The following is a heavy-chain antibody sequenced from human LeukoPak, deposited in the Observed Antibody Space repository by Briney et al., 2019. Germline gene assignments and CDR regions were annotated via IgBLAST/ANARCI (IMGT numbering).Heavy chain of an antibody. V-gene: IGHV3-23*01. Sequence: GGSLRLSCAASGFTFSNYVMSWVRQAPGKGLEWVSALTVGSDSTYYADSVKGRFTISRDNSKNTLYLQMNSLRAEDTAVYYCARVVLYYDFWSAYFHDWGQGTLVTVSS. CDR3: ARVVLYYDFWSAYFHD. J-gene: IGHJ4*02. D-gene: IGHD3-3*01. CDR1: GFTFSNYV. CDR2: LTVGSDST.